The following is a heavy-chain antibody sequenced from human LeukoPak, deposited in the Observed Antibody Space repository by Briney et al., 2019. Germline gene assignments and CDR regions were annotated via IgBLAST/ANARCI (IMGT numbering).Heavy chain of an antibody. V-gene: IGHV5-51*01. CDR1: GYTFPSYW. CDR3: ARRGAVAGYNWFDP. CDR2: IYPGDSEV. Sequence: GESLKISCEGSGYTFPSYWIAWVRQMPGKGLEWMGIIYPGDSEVRYSPSFQGHVTMSVDKSISTAYLQWSSLKASDTAMYYCARRGAVAGYNWFDPWGQGTLVTVSS. J-gene: IGHJ5*02. D-gene: IGHD6-19*01.